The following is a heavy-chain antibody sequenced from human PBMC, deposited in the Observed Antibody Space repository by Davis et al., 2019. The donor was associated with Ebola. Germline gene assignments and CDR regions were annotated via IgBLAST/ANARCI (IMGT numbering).Heavy chain of an antibody. V-gene: IGHV1-3*01. D-gene: IGHD4-17*01. CDR3: ARSTTYGDFYYYGMDV. CDR2: INAGNGNT. Sequence: AASVKVSCKASGYTFPSYAMHWVRQAPGQRLEWMGWINAGNGNTKYSQKFQGRVTITRDTSASTAYMELSSLRSEDMTVYYCARSTTYGDFYYYGMDVWGKGTTVTVSS. CDR1: GYTFPSYA. J-gene: IGHJ6*04.